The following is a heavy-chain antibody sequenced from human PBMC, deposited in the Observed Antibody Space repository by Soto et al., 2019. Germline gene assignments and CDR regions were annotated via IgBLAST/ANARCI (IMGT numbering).Heavy chain of an antibody. CDR3: ARGGDYGDFTKNWDYFDY. J-gene: IGHJ4*02. D-gene: IGHD4-17*01. CDR2: IYYSGST. CDR1: GGSISSGGYY. Sequence: TLSLTCTVSGGSISSGGYYRSWIRQHPGKGLEWIGYIYYSGSTYYNPSLKSRVTISVDTSKNQFSLKLSSVTAADTAVYYCARGGDYGDFTKNWDYFDYWGQGTLVTVSS. V-gene: IGHV4-31*03.